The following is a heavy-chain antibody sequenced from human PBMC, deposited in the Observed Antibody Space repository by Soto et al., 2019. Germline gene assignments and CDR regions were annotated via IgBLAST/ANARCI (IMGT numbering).Heavy chain of an antibody. CDR1: GGSISSGDYY. CDR2: IYYSGST. CDR3: ARGYHDFWSGYYTAADY. D-gene: IGHD3-3*01. Sequence: QVQLQESGPGLVKPSQTLSLTCTVSGGSISSGDYYWSWIRQPPGKGLEWIGYIYYSGSTYYNPSLKSRVTISVDTSKNQFSLKLSSVTAADTAVYYCARGYHDFWSGYYTAADYWGQGTLVTVSS. J-gene: IGHJ4*02. V-gene: IGHV4-30-4*01.